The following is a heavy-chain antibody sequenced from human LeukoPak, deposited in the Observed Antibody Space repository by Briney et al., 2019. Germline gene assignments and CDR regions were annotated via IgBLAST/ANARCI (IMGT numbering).Heavy chain of an antibody. J-gene: IGHJ6*03. Sequence: SETLSLTCAVYGGSFSGYYWSWIRQPPGKGLEWIGEINHSGSTNYNPSLKSRVTISVDTSKNQFSLKLSSVTAADTAVYYCARGIRYYYYMDVWGKGTTVTISS. CDR3: ARGIRYYYYMDV. CDR1: GGSFSGYY. CDR2: INHSGST. V-gene: IGHV4-34*01.